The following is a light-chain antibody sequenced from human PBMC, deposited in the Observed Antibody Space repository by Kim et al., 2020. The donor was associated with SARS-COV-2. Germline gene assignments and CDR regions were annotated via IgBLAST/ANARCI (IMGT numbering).Light chain of an antibody. CDR2: EVT. Sequence: GQSVTSSCTGTSSDVVGYNYVSWYQQHPGKAPKLIIYEVTKRPSGVPDRFSGSKSGNTASLTVSGLQAEDEADYYCSSYAGTDNLLFGGGTQLTVL. V-gene: IGLV2-8*01. J-gene: IGLJ3*02. CDR3: SSYAGTDNLL. CDR1: SSDVVGYNY.